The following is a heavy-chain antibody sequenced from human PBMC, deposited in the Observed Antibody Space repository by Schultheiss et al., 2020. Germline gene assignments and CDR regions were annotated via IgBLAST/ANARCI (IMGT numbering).Heavy chain of an antibody. CDR3: AREMATTGGYYYYYYMDV. D-gene: IGHD5-24*01. V-gene: IGHV4-31*03. J-gene: IGHJ6*03. CDR2: IYYSGST. Sequence: TMSLTCTVSGGSISSGGYYWSWIRQHPGKGLEWIGYIYYSGSTYYNPSLKSRVTISVDTSKNQFSLKLSSVTAADTAVYYCAREMATTGGYYYYYYMDVWGKGTTVTVAS. CDR1: GGSISSGGYY.